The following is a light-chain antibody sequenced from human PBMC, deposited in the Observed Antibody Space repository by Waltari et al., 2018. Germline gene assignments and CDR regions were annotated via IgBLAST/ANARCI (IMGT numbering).Light chain of an antibody. V-gene: IGLV1-47*01. CDR1: SPNIGSHS. J-gene: IGLJ2*01. CDR2: RNK. CDR3: AAWDDSLSGHMV. Sequence: QSILTQPTSASGTPGQRVTISCSGSSPNIGSHSVSWSQEVPGTAPKLLIYRNKQRPSGVPDRFSGSKSGTSASLAISGLRSEDEAHYYCAAWDDSLSGHMVFGGGTKLTVL.